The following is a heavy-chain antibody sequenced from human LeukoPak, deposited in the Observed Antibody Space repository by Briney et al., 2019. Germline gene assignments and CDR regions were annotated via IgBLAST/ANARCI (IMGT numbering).Heavy chain of an antibody. J-gene: IGHJ6*02. CDR2: IYYSGST. V-gene: IGHV4-59*01. CDR3: ARGGKRELPLGYHYYGMDV. CDR1: GGSISSYY. D-gene: IGHD1-26*01. Sequence: SETLSLTCTVSGGSISSYYWSWIRQPPGKGLEWIGYIYYSGSTNYNPSLKSRVTISVDTSKNQFSLKLSSVTAADTAVYYCARGGKRELPLGYHYYGMDVWGQGTTVTVSS.